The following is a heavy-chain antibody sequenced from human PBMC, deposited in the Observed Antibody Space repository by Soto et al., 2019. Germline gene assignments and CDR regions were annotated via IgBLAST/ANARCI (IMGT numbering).Heavy chain of an antibody. V-gene: IGHV4-59*01. Sequence: PSETLSVTCNVAGGTLTTYVWSWIRQPPGKGLEWIGYIYYTGYTNYNPSLKSRVTISVDTSKNQFSLNVSSVTAADTAVYYCARVKWFGESGFDYWGQGTLVTVSS. CDR3: ARVKWFGESGFDY. D-gene: IGHD3-10*01. J-gene: IGHJ4*02. CDR1: GGTLTTYV. CDR2: IYYTGYT.